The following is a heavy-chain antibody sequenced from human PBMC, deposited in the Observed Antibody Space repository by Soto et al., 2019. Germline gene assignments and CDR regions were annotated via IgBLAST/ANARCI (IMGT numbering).Heavy chain of an antibody. CDR2: MTGSGGDI. CDR3: ARAVHSGGSCYDTAGLGMDV. D-gene: IGHD2-15*01. CDR1: GFTFSIYA. J-gene: IGHJ6*02. Sequence: EVQLLESGGGLVQPGESLRLSCAASGFTFSIYAMMWVRQSPGKGQEWVAGMTGSGGDIRYADSVKGRFTISKDNSKNTLYLQMNSLRAEDTAVYYCARAVHSGGSCYDTAGLGMDVWGQGTTVTVSS. V-gene: IGHV3-23*01.